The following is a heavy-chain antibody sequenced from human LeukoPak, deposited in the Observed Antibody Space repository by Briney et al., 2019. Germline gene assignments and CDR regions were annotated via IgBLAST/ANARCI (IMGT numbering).Heavy chain of an antibody. CDR1: GFTFSRYA. Sequence: GGSLRLSCLASGFTFSRYAMHWVRQAPGKGLEWVALISYAGDNKQYADSVKGRFNISRDDYRNMLHLQMDSLRPEDTAVYYCARDRRLQSEFFEYWGQGILVTVTS. CDR2: ISYAGDNK. D-gene: IGHD5-24*01. V-gene: IGHV3-30-3*01. J-gene: IGHJ4*02. CDR3: ARDRRLQSEFFEY.